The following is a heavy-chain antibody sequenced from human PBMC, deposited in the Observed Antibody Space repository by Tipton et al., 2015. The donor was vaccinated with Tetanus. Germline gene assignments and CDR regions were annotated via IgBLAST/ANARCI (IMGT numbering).Heavy chain of an antibody. Sequence: LSLTCAASGFTFSNSGMHWVRQAPGKGLEWVAIISYDGNYQSYAESVKGRFTISRDNSKSTIFLQMNGMRAEDTAVYSCIYTISWSAFDYWGQGSLVTVSS. CDR1: GFTFSNSG. J-gene: IGHJ4*02. CDR2: ISYDGNYQ. V-gene: IGHV3-30*03. D-gene: IGHD6-13*01. CDR3: IYTISWSAFDY.